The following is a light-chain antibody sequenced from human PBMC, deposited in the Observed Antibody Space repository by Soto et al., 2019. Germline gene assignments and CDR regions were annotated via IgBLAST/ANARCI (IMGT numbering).Light chain of an antibody. CDR2: KAS. CDR1: QSISSW. J-gene: IGKJ2*01. Sequence: DIQMTQSPSTLSASVGDRVTITCRASQSISSWLAWYQQKPGKAPKLLIYKASSLESGVPSRCSGSGSGTEFTLSISGLQPDEFATYYCQQYNSYSLYSFGQGTKLEIK. CDR3: QQYNSYSLYS. V-gene: IGKV1-5*03.